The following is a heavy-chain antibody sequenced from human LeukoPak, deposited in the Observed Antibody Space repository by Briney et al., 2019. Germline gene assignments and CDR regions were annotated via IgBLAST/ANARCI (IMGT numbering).Heavy chain of an antibody. V-gene: IGHV4-59*01. J-gene: IGHJ4*02. CDR2: MYYSGTT. CDR3: ARGGSCGGGCNTVFDS. D-gene: IGHD2-21*02. Sequence: SETLSLTCTVSGGSINNYYWNWIRQPPGKGLEWIGYMYYSGTTNYNPSLKSRVTISIDTSKNQFSLKLGSVLAADTAVYYCARGGSCGGGCNTVFDSWGQGTLVTVSS. CDR1: GGSINNYY.